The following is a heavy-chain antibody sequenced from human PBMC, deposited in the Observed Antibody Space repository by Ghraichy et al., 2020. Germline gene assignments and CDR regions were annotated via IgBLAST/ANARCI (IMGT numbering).Heavy chain of an antibody. Sequence: SETLSLTCSVSGGSISDSSHYWGWIRQPPGKGLEWIGSIYYSGSTTYNPSLKSRVTIAVDTSKNQFSLELRAVTAADTAVYYCARNKSRGWNEGWNFDLWGRGALVTVDS. CDR1: GGSISDSSHY. D-gene: IGHD1-1*01. V-gene: IGHV4-39*01. CDR3: ARNKSRGWNEGWNFDL. J-gene: IGHJ2*01. CDR2: IYYSGST.